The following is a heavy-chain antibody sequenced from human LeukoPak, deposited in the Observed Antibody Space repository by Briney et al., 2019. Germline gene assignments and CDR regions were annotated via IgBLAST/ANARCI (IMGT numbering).Heavy chain of an antibody. CDR1: GGTFSSYA. Sequence: SVKVSCKASGGTFSSYAISWVRQAPGQGLEWMGGIIPIFGTANYAQKFQGRVTITADESTSTAYMELSSLRSEDTAVYYCARGGTAAAGTVYWGQGTLVTVSS. J-gene: IGHJ4*02. D-gene: IGHD6-13*01. CDR3: ARGGTAAAGTVY. CDR2: IIPIFGTA. V-gene: IGHV1-69*13.